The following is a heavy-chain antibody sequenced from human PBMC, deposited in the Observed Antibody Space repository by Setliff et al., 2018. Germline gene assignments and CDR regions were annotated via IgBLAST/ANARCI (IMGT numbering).Heavy chain of an antibody. J-gene: IGHJ4*02. CDR1: GYTFTSYG. CDR3: ARDLVGYCSGGSCYDWDY. CDR2: ISAYNGNT. V-gene: IGHV1-18*01. D-gene: IGHD2-15*01. Sequence: ASVKVSCKASGYTFTSYGISWVRQAPGQGLEWMGWISAYNGNTNYAQKRQGRVTMTTDTSTSTAYMELRSLRSDDTAVYYCARDLVGYCSGGSCYDWDYWGQGTLVTVSS.